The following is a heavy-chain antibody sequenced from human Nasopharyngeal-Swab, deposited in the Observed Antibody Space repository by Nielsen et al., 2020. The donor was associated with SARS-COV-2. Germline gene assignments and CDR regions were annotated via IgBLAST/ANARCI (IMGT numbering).Heavy chain of an antibody. CDR2: INHSGST. J-gene: IGHJ3*02. V-gene: IGHV4-34*01. D-gene: IGHD1-1*01. Sequence: GSLRLSCAVYGGSFSGYYWSWIRQPPGKGLEWIGEINHSGSTNYNPSLKSRVTISVDTSKNQFSLKLSSVTAADTAVYYCARDRYWNDGAFDIWGQGTMVTVSS. CDR3: ARDRYWNDGAFDI. CDR1: GGSFSGYY.